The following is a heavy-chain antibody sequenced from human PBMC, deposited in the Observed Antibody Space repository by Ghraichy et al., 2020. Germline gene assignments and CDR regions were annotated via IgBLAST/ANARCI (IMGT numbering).Heavy chain of an antibody. CDR1: GFTFSSYA. V-gene: IGHV3-23*01. J-gene: IGHJ4*02. D-gene: IGHD4-17*01. Sequence: GESLNISCAASGFTFSSYAMTWVRQAPGKGLEWVSGTGGSGANTYYADSVKGRFTISRDNSRSTLYLQMNSLRAEDTAVYYCARGDETVTTPEYWGQGTLVTVSS. CDR2: TGGSGANT. CDR3: ARGDETVTTPEY.